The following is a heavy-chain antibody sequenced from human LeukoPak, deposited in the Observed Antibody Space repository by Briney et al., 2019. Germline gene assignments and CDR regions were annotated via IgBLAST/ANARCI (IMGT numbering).Heavy chain of an antibody. Sequence: SETLSLTCAVSGYSISSGYYWGWIRQPPGKGLEWIGSLYHSGSTYYNPSLKSRVTISVDTSKNQFSLKLSSVTAADTAVYYCARHLRFLEWHGDAFDIWGQGTMVTVSS. CDR1: GYSISSGYY. CDR3: ARHLRFLEWHGDAFDI. V-gene: IGHV4-38-2*01. D-gene: IGHD3-3*01. CDR2: LYHSGST. J-gene: IGHJ3*02.